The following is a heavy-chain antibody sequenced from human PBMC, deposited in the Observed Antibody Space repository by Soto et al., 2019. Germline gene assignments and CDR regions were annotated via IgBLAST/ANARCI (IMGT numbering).Heavy chain of an antibody. CDR1: GFTFNDYG. D-gene: IGHD3-22*01. Sequence: QVQLVESGGGVVQPGRSLRLSCAASGFTFNDYGMHWVRQAPGKGLQWVAVISYDGRYQFYADSLKGRFTISRDNAKNTLHLKVNSVRDEGTAVYYGARGGRGDSSGFGWGALDYWGQGTLITVSS. V-gene: IGHV3-30*05. CDR3: ARGGRGDSSGFGWGALDY. J-gene: IGHJ4*02. CDR2: ISYDGRYQ.